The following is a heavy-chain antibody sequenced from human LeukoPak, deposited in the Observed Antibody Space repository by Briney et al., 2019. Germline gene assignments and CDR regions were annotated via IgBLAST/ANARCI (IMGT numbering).Heavy chain of an antibody. Sequence: SETLSLTCNVSSGSISSYYWSWIRQPAGKGLEWIGRIYTSGSTNYNPSLKSRVTMSVDTSKNQFSLKLSSVTAADTAVYYRARGAMADNYYYYGMDVWGQGTTVTVSS. V-gene: IGHV4-4*07. D-gene: IGHD5-18*01. CDR1: SGSISSYY. CDR3: ARGAMADNYYYYGMDV. J-gene: IGHJ6*02. CDR2: IYTSGST.